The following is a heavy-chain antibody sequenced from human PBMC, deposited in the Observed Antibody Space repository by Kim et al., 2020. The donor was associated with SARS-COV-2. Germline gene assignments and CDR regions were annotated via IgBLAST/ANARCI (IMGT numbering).Heavy chain of an antibody. CDR3: ANPQYAFDI. J-gene: IGHJ3*02. Sequence: GTPYYADSVKGRFTIPGDNSKNTLYLQMNSLRAEDTAVYYCANPQYAFDIWGQGTMVTVSS. V-gene: IGHV3-23*01. CDR2: GTP.